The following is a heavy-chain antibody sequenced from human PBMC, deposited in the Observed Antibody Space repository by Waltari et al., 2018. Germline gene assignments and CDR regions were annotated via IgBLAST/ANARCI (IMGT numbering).Heavy chain of an antibody. CDR2: INHSGST. Sequence: QVQLQQWGAGLLKPSETLSLTCAVYGGSFSGYYWSWIRQPPGKGLGWIGEINHSGSTNYNPSLKSRVTISVDTSKNQFSLKLSSVTAADTAVYYCARHEADWGSYDSSGYYYYWGQGTLVTVSS. J-gene: IGHJ4*02. CDR3: ARHEADWGSYDSSGYYYY. V-gene: IGHV4-34*01. D-gene: IGHD3-22*01. CDR1: GGSFSGYY.